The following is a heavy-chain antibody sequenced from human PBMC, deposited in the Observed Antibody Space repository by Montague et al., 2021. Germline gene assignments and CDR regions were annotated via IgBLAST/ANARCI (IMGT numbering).Heavy chain of an antibody. CDR1: GDSISSKHF. J-gene: IGHJ5*02. V-gene: IGHV4-4*02. Sequence: SETLSLTCTVSGDSISSKHFWSWVRQPLGKGLEWIGEIYHGTTSYSPSLKGRLTVSMDMSKNQFSLKLSSVTAADTAIYYCAVGSESAWELLHHWGQGILVTVSS. CDR2: IYHGTT. D-gene: IGHD1-26*01. CDR3: AVGSESAWELLHH.